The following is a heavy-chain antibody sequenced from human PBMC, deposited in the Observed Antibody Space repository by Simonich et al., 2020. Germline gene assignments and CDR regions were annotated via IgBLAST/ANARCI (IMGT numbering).Heavy chain of an antibody. CDR2: ISYDGSNK. CDR3: AREGLLLDAFDI. Sequence: QVQLLESGGGVVQPGRSLRLSCAASGFTFSSYAMHWVRQAPGKGLEWVAVISYDGSNKDYADSVKGRFTISRDNSKNTLYLQMNSLRAEDTAVYYCAREGLLLDAFDIWGQGTMVTVSS. V-gene: IGHV3-30*07. D-gene: IGHD2-15*01. CDR1: GFTFSSYA. J-gene: IGHJ3*02.